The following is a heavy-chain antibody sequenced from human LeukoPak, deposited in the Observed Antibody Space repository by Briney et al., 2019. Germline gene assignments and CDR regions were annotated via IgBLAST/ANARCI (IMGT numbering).Heavy chain of an antibody. CDR3: VRRDYGSTRSHRETNFDY. J-gene: IGHJ4*02. D-gene: IGHD3-10*01. V-gene: IGHV5-51*01. Sequence: GESLQISCKGSGYSSTNYWIGWVRQLPGKGLEWMGIIYPGDSETRYSPSFQGRVTISADKSITTAHLQWSDLKASDTAVYYCVRRDYGSTRSHRETNFDYWGQGTLVTVSS. CDR1: GYSSTNYW. CDR2: IYPGDSET.